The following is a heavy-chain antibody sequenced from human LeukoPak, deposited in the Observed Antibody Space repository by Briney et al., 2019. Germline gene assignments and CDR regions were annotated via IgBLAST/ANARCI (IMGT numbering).Heavy chain of an antibody. V-gene: IGHV1-3*01. Sequence: ASVKVSCKASGYTFTSYAMHWVRQAPGQRLEWMGWINAGNGNTKYSQKFQGRVTITRDTSASTAYMELSSLRSEDTAVYYCARDLLPGEFLRESDYWGHGTLVTVS. CDR2: INAGNGNT. J-gene: IGHJ4*01. D-gene: IGHD3-10*01. CDR1: GYTFTSYA. CDR3: ARDLLPGEFLRESDY.